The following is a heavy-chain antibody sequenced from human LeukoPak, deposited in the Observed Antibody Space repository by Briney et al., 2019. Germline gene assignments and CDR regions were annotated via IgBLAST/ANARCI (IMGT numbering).Heavy chain of an antibody. CDR1: GYTFTGYH. CDR3: ARDWFGELSGYFDY. Sequence: GASVKVSCKASGYTFTGYHMHWVRQAPGQGLEWMGRINPNSGDTNYAQKFQGRVAMTRDTSISTAFMELTRLRSDDTAVYYCARDWFGELSGYFDYWGQGTLVTVSS. D-gene: IGHD3-10*01. V-gene: IGHV1-2*06. J-gene: IGHJ4*02. CDR2: INPNSGDT.